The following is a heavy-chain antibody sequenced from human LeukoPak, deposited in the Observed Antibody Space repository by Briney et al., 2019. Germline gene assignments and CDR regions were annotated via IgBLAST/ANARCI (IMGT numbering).Heavy chain of an antibody. Sequence: GGSLRLSCAASGFSFSSYSMKWVRQAPGKGLEWVSSISSSSSYIDYVDSVKGRFTISRDNAKNSLYLQMNSLRAEDTAVYYCASFPFWSGAHYMDVWGKGTTVTVSS. V-gene: IGHV3-21*01. CDR1: GFSFSSYS. D-gene: IGHD3-3*01. CDR3: ASFPFWSGAHYMDV. J-gene: IGHJ6*03. CDR2: ISSSSSYI.